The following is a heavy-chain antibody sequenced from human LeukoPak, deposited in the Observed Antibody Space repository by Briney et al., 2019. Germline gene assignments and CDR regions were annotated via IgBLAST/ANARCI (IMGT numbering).Heavy chain of an antibody. V-gene: IGHV3-11*04. Sequence: GGSLRLSCAASGFSFSDYSTTWIRQAPGQGLEWISYISSSGSTIYYADSVKGRFTISRDNAENSLYLQMNSLRAEDTAVYYCVGTRRDYWGQGTLVTVSS. CDR3: VGTRRDY. CDR1: GFSFSDYS. J-gene: IGHJ4*02. D-gene: IGHD5-12*01. CDR2: ISSSGSTI.